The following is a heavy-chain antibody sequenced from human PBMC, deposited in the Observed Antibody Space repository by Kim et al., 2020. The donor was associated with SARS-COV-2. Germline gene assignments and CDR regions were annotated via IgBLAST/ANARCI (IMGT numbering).Heavy chain of an antibody. V-gene: IGHV4-34*01. CDR1: GGSFSGYY. J-gene: IGHJ4*02. D-gene: IGHD1-20*01. Sequence: SETLSLTCAVYGGSFSGYYWSWIRQPPGKGLEWIGEINHSGSTNYNPSLKSRVTISVDTSKNQFSLKLSSVTAADTAVYYCAGGGNIRLFDYWGQGTLVTVSS. CDR3: AGGGNIRLFDY. CDR2: INHSGST.